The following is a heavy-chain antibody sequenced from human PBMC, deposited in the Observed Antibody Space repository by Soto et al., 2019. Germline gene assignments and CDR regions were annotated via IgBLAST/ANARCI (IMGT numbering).Heavy chain of an antibody. CDR1: GGTFSSYA. CDR2: IIPIFGTA. D-gene: IGHD3-22*01. CDR3: ASYDSSGYPFDY. J-gene: IGHJ4*02. Sequence: SVKVSCKASGGTFSSYAISGVRQAPGQGLEWMGGIIPIFGTANYAQKFQGRVTITADESTSTAYMELSSLRSEDTAVYYCASYDSSGYPFDYWGQGTLVTVSS. V-gene: IGHV1-69*13.